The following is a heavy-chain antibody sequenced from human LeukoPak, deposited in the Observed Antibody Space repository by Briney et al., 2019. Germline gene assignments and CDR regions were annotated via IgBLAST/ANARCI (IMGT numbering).Heavy chain of an antibody. CDR2: IWYDGSNK. V-gene: IGHV3-33*01. Sequence: PGGSLRLSCAASGFTFSSYGMHWVRQAPGKGLEWVAVIWYDGSNKYYADSVKGRFTISRDNSKNTLYLQMNSLRAKDTAVYYCASGDRDLNYWGQGTLVTVSS. D-gene: IGHD5-24*01. CDR3: ASGDRDLNY. CDR1: GFTFSSYG. J-gene: IGHJ4*02.